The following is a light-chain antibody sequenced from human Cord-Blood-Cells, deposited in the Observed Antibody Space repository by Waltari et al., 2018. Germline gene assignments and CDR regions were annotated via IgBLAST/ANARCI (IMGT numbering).Light chain of an antibody. CDR3: SSYTSSSTYV. V-gene: IGLV2-14*01. CDR1: SSDVGGYNY. CDR2: EVS. Sequence: QSALTQPASVSGSPGQSITISCTGTSSDVGGYNYVSWYQQHPGKAPKLMIYEVSNRPSGVSNLLSGSKAGNTASLTISGLQAEDEADYYCSSYTSSSTYVFGTGTKVTVL. J-gene: IGLJ1*01.